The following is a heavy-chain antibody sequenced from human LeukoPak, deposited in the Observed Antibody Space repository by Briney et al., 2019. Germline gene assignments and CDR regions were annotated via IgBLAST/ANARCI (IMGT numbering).Heavy chain of an antibody. J-gene: IGHJ3*01. CDR3: AKDRTDRGF. CDR2: INWNGGST. D-gene: IGHD3-22*01. Sequence: PGGSLRLSCAASGFTFDDYGMSWVRQAPGKGLEWVSGINWNGGSTYYADSVKGRFTISRDNSKNTLFLQMNSLRAEDTAVYYCAKDRTDRGFWGQGTMVTVSS. CDR1: GFTFDDYG. V-gene: IGHV3-20*04.